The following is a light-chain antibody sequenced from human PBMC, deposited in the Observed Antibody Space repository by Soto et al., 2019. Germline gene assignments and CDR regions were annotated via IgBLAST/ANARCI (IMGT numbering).Light chain of an antibody. CDR3: CSYAGSYTSPYV. CDR2: DVS. V-gene: IGLV2-11*01. J-gene: IGLJ1*01. Sequence: QSLLTQPRSVSGAPGQSVTISCPGTSSDVGGYNYVSWYQQHPGKAPKLMIYDVSKRPSGVPDRFSGSKSGNTASLTISGLQAEDEADYYCCSYAGSYTSPYVFGTGTKVTVL. CDR1: SSDVGGYNY.